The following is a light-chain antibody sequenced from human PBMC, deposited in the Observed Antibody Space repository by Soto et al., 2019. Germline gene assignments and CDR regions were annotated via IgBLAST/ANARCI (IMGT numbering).Light chain of an antibody. Sequence: DIQMTQSPSSLSASVGDRVTITCRTSQSITRWLAWHQQKPGKAPRLLIYDASNLESGVPSRFSGSGSGTEFTLTIGSLQPDDVATYYCHQYDGYPITLGGGTKVEIK. CDR2: DAS. V-gene: IGKV1-5*01. CDR3: HQYDGYPIT. CDR1: QSITRW. J-gene: IGKJ4*01.